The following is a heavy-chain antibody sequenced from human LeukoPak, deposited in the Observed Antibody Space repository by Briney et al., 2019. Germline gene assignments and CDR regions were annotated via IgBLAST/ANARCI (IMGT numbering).Heavy chain of an antibody. CDR2: IIPILGIA. J-gene: IGHJ4*02. V-gene: IGHV1-69*04. CDR1: GGTFSSYA. Sequence: GSSVKVSCKASGGTFSSYAISWVRQAPGQGLEWMGRIIPILGIANYAQKFQGRVTITADKSTSTAYMELSSLRAEDTAVYYCAREKSLAILIYYDSSGYYDYWGQGTLVTVSS. CDR3: AREKSLAILIYYDSSGYYDY. D-gene: IGHD3-22*01.